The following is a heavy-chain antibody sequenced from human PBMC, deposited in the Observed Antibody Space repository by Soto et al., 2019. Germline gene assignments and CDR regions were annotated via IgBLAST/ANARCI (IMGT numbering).Heavy chain of an antibody. V-gene: IGHV3-33*01. CDR3: ARDTVGYCSSTSCYDPSHFDY. J-gene: IGHJ4*02. D-gene: IGHD2-2*01. CDR2: IWYDGSNK. Sequence: QVQLVESGGGVVQPGRSLRLSCAASGFTFSSYGMHWVHQAPGKGLEWVAVIWYDGSNKYYADSVKGRFTISRDNSKNTLYLQMNSLRDEDTAVYYCARDTVGYCSSTSCYDPSHFDYWGQGTLVTVSS. CDR1: GFTFSSYG.